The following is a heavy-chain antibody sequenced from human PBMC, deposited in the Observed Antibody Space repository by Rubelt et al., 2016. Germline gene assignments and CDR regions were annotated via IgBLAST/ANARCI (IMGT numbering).Heavy chain of an antibody. CDR2: IGTAGAP. Sequence: EVQLVESGGGLVQPGGSLRLSCAASGFSFSSYDMPWVRQATGKGLEWVSAIGTAGAPYYPDSVKGRFTISRQSAKNSLYLQMNSLRAEDTAVYYCAKDSGFTSMVDDYWGQGRLVTVSS. CDR1: GFSFSSYD. CDR3: AKDSGFTSMVDDY. V-gene: IGHV3-13*05. J-gene: IGHJ4*02. D-gene: IGHD5-18*01.